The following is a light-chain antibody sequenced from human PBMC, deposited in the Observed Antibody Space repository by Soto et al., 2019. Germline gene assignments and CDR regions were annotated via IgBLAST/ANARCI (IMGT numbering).Light chain of an antibody. J-gene: IGKJ2*01. V-gene: IGKV3-15*01. CDR3: QQYNNWPPYT. CDR1: QSVSSN. Sequence: EIVMTQSPATLSVSPGERATLSCRVSQSVSSNLAWYQQKPGQAPRLLIYGASTRATGIPARFSGSGSGTEFTLTISSLQSEDFAVYYCQQYNNWPPYTFGQGTKLGIK. CDR2: GAS.